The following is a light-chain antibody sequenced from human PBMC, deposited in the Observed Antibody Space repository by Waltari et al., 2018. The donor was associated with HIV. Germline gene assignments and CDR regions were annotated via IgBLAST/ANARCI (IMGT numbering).Light chain of an antibody. CDR2: DVN. J-gene: IGLJ3*02. V-gene: IGLV2-11*01. Sequence: QSALTQPRSVSGSPGQSVTISCTGTSSDVGDYNYVSWYQQHPGKAPKLMIFDVNIRPSGGPDRFSGSKSGNTASRTISGLQAEDEADYYCCSYADKYTWVFGGGTKLTVL. CDR3: CSYADKYTWV. CDR1: SSDVGDYNY.